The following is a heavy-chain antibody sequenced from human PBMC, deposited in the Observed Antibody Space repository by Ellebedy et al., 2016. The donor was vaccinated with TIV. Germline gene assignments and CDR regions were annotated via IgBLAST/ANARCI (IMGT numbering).Heavy chain of an antibody. CDR2: IYGSNT. Sequence: GGSLRLXCASSGFTLSSESVNWVRQAPGKGLEWVASIYGSNTYYADSVRGRFTISRDNAKNSLYLQMNSLRAEDTAVYFCARGEGWIDNWGQGTLVTVSS. CDR1: GFTLSSES. V-gene: IGHV3-21*01. CDR3: ARGEGWIDN. D-gene: IGHD5-24*01. J-gene: IGHJ4*02.